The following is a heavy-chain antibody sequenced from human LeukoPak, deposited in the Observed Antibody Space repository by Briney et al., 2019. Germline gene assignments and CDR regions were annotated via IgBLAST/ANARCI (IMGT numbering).Heavy chain of an antibody. CDR3: ARGSTYYDSSGQVPFDY. Sequence: GGSLRLSCAASGFTFSSYSMNWVRQAPGKGLEWVSYISSSSSTIYYADSVKGRFTISRDNAQNSLYLQMNSLRAEDTAVYYCARGSTYYDSSGQVPFDYWGQGTLVTVSS. J-gene: IGHJ4*02. V-gene: IGHV3-48*01. CDR1: GFTFSSYS. D-gene: IGHD3-22*01. CDR2: ISSSSSTI.